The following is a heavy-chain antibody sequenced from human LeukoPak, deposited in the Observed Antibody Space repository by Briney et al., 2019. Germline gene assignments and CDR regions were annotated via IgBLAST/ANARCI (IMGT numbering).Heavy chain of an antibody. V-gene: IGHV1-8*01. D-gene: IGHD6-13*01. CDR1: GYTFTSYE. J-gene: IGHJ4*02. CDR2: MNPNSGNT. CDR3: ARGSRIAAAGTLGY. Sequence: GASVKVSCKASGYTFTSYEINWVRQATGQGLEWMGWMNPNSGNTGYAQKFQGRVTMTRNTSISTAYMELSSLRSEDTAVYYCARGSRIAAAGTLGYWGQGTLVTVSS.